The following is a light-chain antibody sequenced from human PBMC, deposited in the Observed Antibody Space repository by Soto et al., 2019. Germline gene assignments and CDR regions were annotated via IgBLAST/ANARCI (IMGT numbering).Light chain of an antibody. CDR2: AVS. V-gene: IGLV2-14*01. Sequence: QSALTQPASVSGSPGQSITISCTGTSSDVGGYNYVSWYQQHPGKAPKLMIYAVSNRPSGVSNRFSGSKSGNTASLTISGLQAEDEADYYCSSYTSSSTWVFGGGTMLTVL. J-gene: IGLJ3*02. CDR3: SSYTSSSTWV. CDR1: SSDVGGYNY.